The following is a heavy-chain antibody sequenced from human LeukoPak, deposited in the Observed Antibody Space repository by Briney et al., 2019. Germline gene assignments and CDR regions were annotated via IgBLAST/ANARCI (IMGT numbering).Heavy chain of an antibody. Sequence: PSETLSLTCAVYGGSFSGYYWSWIRQPPGKGLEWIGEINHSGSTNYNPSLKSRVTISVDTSKNQFSLKLSSVTAADTAVYYCARAQTVSMTTVTPEEAYYFDYWGQGTLVTASS. D-gene: IGHD4-17*01. CDR2: INHSGST. J-gene: IGHJ4*02. CDR3: ARAQTVSMTTVTPEEAYYFDY. V-gene: IGHV4-34*01. CDR1: GGSFSGYY.